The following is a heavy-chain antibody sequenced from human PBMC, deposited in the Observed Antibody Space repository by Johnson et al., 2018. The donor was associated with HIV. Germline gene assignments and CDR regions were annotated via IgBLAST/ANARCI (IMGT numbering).Heavy chain of an antibody. D-gene: IGHD2-15*01. J-gene: IGHJ3*02. Sequence: VQLVESGGGVVQPGRSLRLSCAASGFTFSSYWMGWVRQAPGKGLEWVANIKQDGSEKYYVDSVKGRFTISRDNAKNSLYLQMNSLRAEDTAVYYCGGVGRTGSAFDMWGLGTMVTVSS. V-gene: IGHV3-7*02. CDR1: GFTFSSYW. CDR2: IKQDGSEK. CDR3: GGVGRTGSAFDM.